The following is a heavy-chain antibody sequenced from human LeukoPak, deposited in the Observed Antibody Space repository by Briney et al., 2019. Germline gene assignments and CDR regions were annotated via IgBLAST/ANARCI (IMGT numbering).Heavy chain of an antibody. CDR2: ISSRNNYL. D-gene: IGHD5-12*01. Sequence: GGSLRLSCAASGFIFSSYNMNWVRQAPWKGLEWVSSISSRNNYLYYADSVNGRFTISRDNAKNSVYLQMNSLRAEDTAVYYCAKDQLYSGYDWVDYWGQGTLVTVSS. J-gene: IGHJ4*02. CDR1: GFIFSSYN. V-gene: IGHV3-21*01. CDR3: AKDQLYSGYDWVDY.